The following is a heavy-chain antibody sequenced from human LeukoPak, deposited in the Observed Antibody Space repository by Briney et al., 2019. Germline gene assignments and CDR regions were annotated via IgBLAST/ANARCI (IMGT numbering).Heavy chain of an antibody. CDR2: IYYSGST. Sequence: SSETLSLTCTVSGGSICSYYWSWIRQPPGKGLEWIGYIYYSGSTNYNPSLKSRVTISVDTSKNQFSLKLSSVTAADTAVYYCARARYSNAFDIWGQGTMVTVSS. V-gene: IGHV4-59*01. D-gene: IGHD3-10*01. CDR1: GGSICSYY. J-gene: IGHJ3*02. CDR3: ARARYSNAFDI.